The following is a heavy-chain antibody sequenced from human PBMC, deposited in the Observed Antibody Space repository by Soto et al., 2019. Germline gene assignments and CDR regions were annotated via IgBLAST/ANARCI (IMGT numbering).Heavy chain of an antibody. CDR1: GGTFSSYA. CDR3: ARGRIVGATGNFDY. CDR2: IIPIFGTA. D-gene: IGHD1-26*01. J-gene: IGHJ4*02. Sequence: GASVKVSCKASGGTFSSYAISWGRQAPGQGLEWMGGIIPIFGTANYAQKFQGRVTITADESTSTAYMELSSLRSEDTAVYYCARGRIVGATGNFDYWGQGTLVTVSS. V-gene: IGHV1-69*13.